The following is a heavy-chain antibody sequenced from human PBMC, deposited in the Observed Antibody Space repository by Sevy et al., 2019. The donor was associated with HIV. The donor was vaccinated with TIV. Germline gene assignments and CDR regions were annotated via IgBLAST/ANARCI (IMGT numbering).Heavy chain of an antibody. D-gene: IGHD1-26*01. V-gene: IGHV4-59*01. CDR3: ARGRQDSGSYSDTYYYYYMDV. J-gene: IGHJ6*03. Sequence: SETLSLTCTVSGGSISSYYWSWIRQPPGKGLEWIGYIYYSGSTNYNPSLKSRVTISVDTSKNQFSLKLNSVTAADTAVYYCARGRQDSGSYSDTYYYYYMDVWGKGTTVIVSS. CDR1: GGSISSYY. CDR2: IYYSGST.